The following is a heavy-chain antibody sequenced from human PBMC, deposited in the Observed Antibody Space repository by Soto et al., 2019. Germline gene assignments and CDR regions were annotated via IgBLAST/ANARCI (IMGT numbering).Heavy chain of an antibody. CDR1: GFSVSNAW. D-gene: IGHD3-10*01. J-gene: IGHJ4*02. CDR3: TTGSTPTKNY. V-gene: IGHV3-15*01. Sequence: GGSLRLSCAASGFSVSNAWLSGVRQAPGKGLEWVGRIKIRADGCTTDYTAPVKGRCAISRDDSKNTLYLQMNSLKTEDTAVYYCTTGSTPTKNYWGQGTRVTV. CDR2: IKIRADGCTT.